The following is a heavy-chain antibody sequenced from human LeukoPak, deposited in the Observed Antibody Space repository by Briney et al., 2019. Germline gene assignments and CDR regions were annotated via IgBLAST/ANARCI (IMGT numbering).Heavy chain of an antibody. CDR3: ARARGMITFGGVISSGYYGMDV. Sequence: ASVKVSCKASGYTFTSYYMHWVRQAPGQGLEWMGIISPSGGSTSYAQKFQGRVTMTRDTSTSTVYMELSSLRSEDTAVYYCARARGMITFGGVISSGYYGMDVWGQGTTVTVSS. V-gene: IGHV1-46*01. D-gene: IGHD3-16*01. CDR1: GYTFTSYY. CDR2: ISPSGGST. J-gene: IGHJ6*02.